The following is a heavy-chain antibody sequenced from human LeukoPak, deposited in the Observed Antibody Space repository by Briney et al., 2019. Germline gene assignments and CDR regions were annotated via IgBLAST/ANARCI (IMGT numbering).Heavy chain of an antibody. CDR3: ARGGGNDQIDY. CDR2: IYYSGST. J-gene: IGHJ4*02. V-gene: IGHV4-39*07. CDR1: GGSISSSSYY. D-gene: IGHD1-1*01. Sequence: SGTLSLTCTVSGGSISSSSYYWGWIRQPPGKGLEWIGSIYYSGSTYYNPSLKSRVTISVDTSKNQFSLKLSSVTAADTAVYYCARGGGNDQIDYWGQGTLVTVSS.